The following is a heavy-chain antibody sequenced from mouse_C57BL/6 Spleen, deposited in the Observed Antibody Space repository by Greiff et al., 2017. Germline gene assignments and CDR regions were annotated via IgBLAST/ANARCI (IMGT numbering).Heavy chain of an antibody. CDR1: YTFTDYYM. CDR2: YPGSGNTD. V-gene: IGHV1-83*01. CDR3: DRRFFLPY. D-gene: IGHD1-1*01. Sequence: VQLQESGPELVKPGASVKMSCKASGYTFTDYYMHWVKQKPGKGLEWIGEVYPGSGNTDYNEKFKGKATLTADTSSSTAYMQLSSLTSEDSAVYICADRRFFLPYWGQGTLVTVSA. J-gene: IGHJ3*01.